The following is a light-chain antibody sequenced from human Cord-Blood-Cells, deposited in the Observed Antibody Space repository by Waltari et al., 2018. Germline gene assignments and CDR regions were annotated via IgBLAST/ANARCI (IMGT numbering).Light chain of an antibody. Sequence: DIVMTQSPDSLAVSLGERATINCKSSQGVLYSSDNKNYLAWYQQKPGKPPKLLIYWASTWESGVPARFSGSGSGTDFTLTISSLQSEDFAAYYCQQYYSTPLTFGGGTKVEIK. V-gene: IGKV4-1*01. CDR1: QGVLYSSDNKNY. CDR2: WAS. CDR3: QQYYSTPLT. J-gene: IGKJ4*01.